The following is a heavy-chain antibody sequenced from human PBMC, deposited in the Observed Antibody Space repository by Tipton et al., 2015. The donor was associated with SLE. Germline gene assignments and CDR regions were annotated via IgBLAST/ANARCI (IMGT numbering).Heavy chain of an antibody. J-gene: IGHJ4*02. CDR3: ARGPIAVAANFDY. D-gene: IGHD6-19*01. V-gene: IGHV4-4*08. Sequence: LRLSCTVSGGSISSYYWSWIRQPPGKGLEWIGYIYTSGSTNYNPSLKSRVTISVDTSKNQFSLKLSSVTAADTAVYYCARGPIAVAANFDYWGQGTLVTVSS. CDR2: IYTSGST. CDR1: GGSISSYY.